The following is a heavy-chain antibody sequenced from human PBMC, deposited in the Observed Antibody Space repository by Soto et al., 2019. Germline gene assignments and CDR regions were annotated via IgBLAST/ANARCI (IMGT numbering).Heavy chain of an antibody. Sequence: GGSLRLSCAASGFAFSSDWMHWVRQAPGKVLEWVALISYDGSNQYYADSVKGRFTISRDNSKNTLFLQMNSLRADDTAVYYCAKDQASGQGSFDSWGQGTLVTVSS. CDR2: ISYDGSNQ. J-gene: IGHJ4*02. CDR3: AKDQASGQGSFDS. CDR1: GFAFSSDW. V-gene: IGHV3-30*18.